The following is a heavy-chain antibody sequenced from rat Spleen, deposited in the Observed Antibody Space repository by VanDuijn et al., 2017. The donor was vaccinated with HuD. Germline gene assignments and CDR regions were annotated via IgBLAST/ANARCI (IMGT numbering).Heavy chain of an antibody. CDR2: IWDDETT. D-gene: IGHD1-12*03. CDR3: SCDGYY. V-gene: IGHV2-1*01. Sequence: QVQLKESGPGLVQPSQTLSLTCTVSGFSLTDNSVHWVRQPPGKGLKWMGGIWDDETTDYNPALKSLLSISRDTSKSQVFLRMDSLQTDDTAIYFCSCDGYYWGQGVMVTVSS. CDR1: GFSLTDNS. J-gene: IGHJ2*01.